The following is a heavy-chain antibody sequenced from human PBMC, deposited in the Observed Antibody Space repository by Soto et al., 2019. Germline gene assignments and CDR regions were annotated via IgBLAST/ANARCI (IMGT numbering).Heavy chain of an antibody. CDR1: GFSFNIYA. Sequence: EVQLLESGGGLVQPGGSLRLSCAASGFSFNIYAMTWVRQAPGKGLEWVSGISGSGGRTYYADSVKGRFTISRDNSTNTLHLQMTSLRAADTAVYYCAKLNDYDILTGYRSEYFQHWGQGTLVTVSS. CDR3: AKLNDYDILTGYRSEYFQH. D-gene: IGHD3-9*01. V-gene: IGHV3-23*01. J-gene: IGHJ1*01. CDR2: ISGSGGRT.